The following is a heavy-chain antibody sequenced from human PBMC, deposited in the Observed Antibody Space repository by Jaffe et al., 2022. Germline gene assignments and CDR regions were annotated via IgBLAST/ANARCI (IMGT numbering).Heavy chain of an antibody. V-gene: IGHV4-61*02. CDR3: ARGALGAAAAMAGAFDI. J-gene: IGHJ3*02. Sequence: QVQLQESGPGLVKPSQTLSLTCTVSGGSISSGSYYWSWIRQPAGKGLEWIGRIYTSGSTNYNPSLKSRVTISVDTSKNQFSLKLSSVTAADTAVYYCARGALGAAAAMAGAFDIWGQGTMVTVSS. CDR2: IYTSGST. CDR1: GGSISSGSYY. D-gene: IGHD6-13*01.